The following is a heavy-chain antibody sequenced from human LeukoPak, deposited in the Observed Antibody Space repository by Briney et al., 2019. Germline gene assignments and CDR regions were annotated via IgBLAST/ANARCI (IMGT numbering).Heavy chain of an antibody. CDR3: ARVRGDILTSDYYYMDV. CDR1: GGSISSYY. CDR2: IYYSGST. D-gene: IGHD3-9*01. V-gene: IGHV4-59*01. J-gene: IGHJ6*03. Sequence: SETLSLTCTVSGGSISSYYWSWIRQPPGKGLEWIGYIYYSGSTNYNPSLKSRVTISVDTSKNQFSLKLSSVTAADTAVYYCARVRGDILTSDYYYMDVWGKGTTVTISS.